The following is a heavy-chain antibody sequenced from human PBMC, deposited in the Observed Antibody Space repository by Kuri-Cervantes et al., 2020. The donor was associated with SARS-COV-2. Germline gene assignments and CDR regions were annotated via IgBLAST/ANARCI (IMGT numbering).Heavy chain of an antibody. CDR1: GFTSTSSA. V-gene: IGHV1-2*04. Sequence: ASVKVSCKASGFTSTSSAMQWVRQAPGQGLEWMGWINPNSGGTNYAQKFQGWVTMTRDTSISTAYMELSRLRSDDTAVYYCARDERGYSSNWFDPWGQGTLVTVSS. J-gene: IGHJ5*02. D-gene: IGHD6-13*01. CDR3: ARDERGYSSNWFDP. CDR2: INPNSGGT.